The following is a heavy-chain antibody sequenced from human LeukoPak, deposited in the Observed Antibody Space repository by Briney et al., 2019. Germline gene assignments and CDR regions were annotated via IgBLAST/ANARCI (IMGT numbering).Heavy chain of an antibody. J-gene: IGHJ5*02. D-gene: IGHD6-13*01. CDR1: GYTFTSYG. Sequence: ASVKVSCKASGYTFTSYGISWVRQAPGQGLEWMGWISAYNGNTNYAQKLQGRVTMTTDTSTSTAYMELRSLRSDDTAVYYCARGLAAAGNVVWFDPWGQGTLVTVSS. CDR2: ISAYNGNT. CDR3: ARGLAAAGNVVWFDP. V-gene: IGHV1-18*01.